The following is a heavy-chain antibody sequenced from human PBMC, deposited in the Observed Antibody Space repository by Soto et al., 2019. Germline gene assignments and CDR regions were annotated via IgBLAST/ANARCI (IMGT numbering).Heavy chain of an antibody. CDR3: ARDLYYYDSSGFDY. J-gene: IGHJ4*02. CDR1: GFTFSDYY. D-gene: IGHD3-22*01. Sequence: GSLRLSCAASGFTFSDYYMSWIRQAPGKGLEWVSYISSSSSYTNYADSVKGRFTISRDNAKNSLYLQMNSLRAEDTAVYYCARDLYYYDSSGFDYWGQGTLVTVSS. V-gene: IGHV3-11*06. CDR2: ISSSSSYT.